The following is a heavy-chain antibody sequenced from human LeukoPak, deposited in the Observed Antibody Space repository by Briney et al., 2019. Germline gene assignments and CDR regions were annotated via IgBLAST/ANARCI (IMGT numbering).Heavy chain of an antibody. Sequence: SETLSLTCTVSGGSISSGSYYWSWIRQPAGKGLEWIGRIYTSGSTNYNPSLKSRVTISVDTSKNQFSLKLGSVTAADTAVYYCARDRRDSSGWYTIYYFDYWGQGTLVTVSS. D-gene: IGHD6-19*01. J-gene: IGHJ4*02. V-gene: IGHV4-61*02. CDR1: GGSISSGSYY. CDR2: IYTSGST. CDR3: ARDRRDSSGWYTIYYFDY.